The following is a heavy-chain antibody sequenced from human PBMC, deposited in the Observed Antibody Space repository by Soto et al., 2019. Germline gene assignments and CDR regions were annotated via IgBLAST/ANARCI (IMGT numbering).Heavy chain of an antibody. CDR1: GGSISSYY. V-gene: IGHV4-59*08. Sequence: QVQLQESGPGLVKLSETLSLTCTVSGGSISSYYWSWIRQPPGKGLEWIGNIYYSGRTNYNPSLKSSVLISVDTSKEQFSPKLSPVAGADPALYYCVRQGQCTHCYDGYRSGWYDYWGQGTLVTVSS. CDR2: IYYSGRT. CDR3: VRQGQCTHCYDGYRSGWYDY. J-gene: IGHJ4*02. D-gene: IGHD6-19*01.